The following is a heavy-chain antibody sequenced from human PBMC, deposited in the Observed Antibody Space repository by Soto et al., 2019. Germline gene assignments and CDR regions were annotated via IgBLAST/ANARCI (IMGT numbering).Heavy chain of an antibody. J-gene: IGHJ5*02. CDR1: GITYTTYA. D-gene: IGHD6-25*01. CDR3: ARAISGYVT. Sequence: QVQLVQSGAEVKKPGASVKVSCKASGITYTTYAIHWVRQAPGQGLEWMGWINTGNGNTRYSQRFQGRATLTTDTSASTAYVDLSSLTSEDTAVYYCARAISGYVTWGQGTLITVSS. CDR2: INTGNGNT. V-gene: IGHV1-3*04.